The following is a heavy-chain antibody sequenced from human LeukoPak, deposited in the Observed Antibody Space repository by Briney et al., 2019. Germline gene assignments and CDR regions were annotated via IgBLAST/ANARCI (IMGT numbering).Heavy chain of an antibody. Sequence: PSETLSLTCTVSGGSISSYYWSWIRQPPGKGLEWIGYIYYSGSTNYNPSLKSRVTISVGTSKNQFSLKLSSVTAADTAVYYCARVRVYCSSTSCPYGMNVWGQGTTVTVSS. CDR3: ARVRVYCSSTSCPYGMNV. D-gene: IGHD2-2*01. CDR2: IYYSGST. CDR1: GGSISSYY. J-gene: IGHJ6*02. V-gene: IGHV4-59*01.